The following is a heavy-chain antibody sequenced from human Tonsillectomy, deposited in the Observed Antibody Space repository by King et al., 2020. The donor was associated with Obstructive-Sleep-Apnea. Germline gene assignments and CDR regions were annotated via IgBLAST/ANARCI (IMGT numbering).Heavy chain of an antibody. CDR1: GYNFKTYG. V-gene: IGHV1-18*01. CDR2: ISGHNGDT. J-gene: IGHJ3*02. CDR3: ARDLFYYNSGTSYEDTFDI. Sequence: QLVQSGGEVKKPGASVRVSCKASGYNFKTYGLSWVRQAPGQGLEWMGWISGHNGDTNYAQRLRGRVVMTAYTTTSTAYMELSSLTPDDTAVYYCARDLFYYNSGTSYEDTFDIWGQGTMVTVSS. D-gene: IGHD3-10*01.